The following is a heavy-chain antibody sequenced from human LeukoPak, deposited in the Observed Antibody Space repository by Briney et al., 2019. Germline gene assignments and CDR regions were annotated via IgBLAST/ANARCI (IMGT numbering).Heavy chain of an antibody. D-gene: IGHD3-3*01. J-gene: IGHJ3*02. CDR1: GGSFSGYY. CDR3: ARVFGYDFWSGYYTTPSNAFDI. CDR2: INHSGST. V-gene: IGHV4-34*01. Sequence: SETLSLTCAVYGGSFSGYYWSWIRQPPGKGLEWIGEINHSGSTNYNPSLKSRVTISVDTSKNQFSLKLSSVTAADTAVYYCARVFGYDFWSGYYTTPSNAFDIWGQGTMVTVSS.